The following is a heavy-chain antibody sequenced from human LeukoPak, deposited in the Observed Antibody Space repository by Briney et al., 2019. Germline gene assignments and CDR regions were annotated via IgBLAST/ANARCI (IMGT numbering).Heavy chain of an antibody. CDR2: IYHSGGN. Sequence: SETLSLTCTVSGGSISSYYWSWIRQPPGKGLEWIGYIYHSGGNRYNPSLKSRVTISLDTSKNQLSLQLSSVTAADTAVYYCAKVGSYDSSGYYFSDWGQGTLVTVSS. D-gene: IGHD3-22*01. V-gene: IGHV4-59*01. J-gene: IGHJ4*02. CDR1: GGSISSYY. CDR3: AKVGSYDSSGYYFSD.